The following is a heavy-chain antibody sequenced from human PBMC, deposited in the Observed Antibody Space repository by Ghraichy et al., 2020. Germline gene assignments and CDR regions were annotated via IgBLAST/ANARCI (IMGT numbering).Heavy chain of an antibody. D-gene: IGHD4-17*01. CDR2: IYSGGST. CDR1: GFTVSSNY. V-gene: IGHV3-53*01. CDR3: ARDSTVTTFHY. J-gene: IGHJ4*02. Sequence: GGSLRLSCAASGFTVSSNYMSWVRQAPGKGLEWVSVIYSGGSTYYADSVKGRFTISRDNSKNTLYLQMNSLRAEDTAVYYCARDSTVTTFHYWGQGTLVTVSS.